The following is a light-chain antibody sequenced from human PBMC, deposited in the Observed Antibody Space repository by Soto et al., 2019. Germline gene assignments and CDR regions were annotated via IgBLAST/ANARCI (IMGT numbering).Light chain of an antibody. J-gene: IGLJ1*01. V-gene: IGLV2-11*01. CDR2: EIS. Sequence: QSALTQPRSVSGSPGQSVTISCTGSSRDVGGYNYVSWYQQHPGKAPKLIIYEISERPSGVPDRFSGSKSGNTASLTISGLQGEDEADYYCCAYAGNYVFGTGTKVTVL. CDR3: CAYAGNYV. CDR1: SRDVGGYNY.